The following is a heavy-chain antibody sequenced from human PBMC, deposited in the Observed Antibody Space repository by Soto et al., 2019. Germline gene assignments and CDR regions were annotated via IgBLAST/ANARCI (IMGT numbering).Heavy chain of an antibody. CDR2: IYHSGST. D-gene: IGHD6-13*01. CDR1: GGSISSGHW. J-gene: IGHJ6*02. Sequence: QVQLQESGPGLVKPSGTLSLTCAVSGGSISSGHWWSWVRQPPGKGLEWIGEIYHSGSTNYNPSLKSRVTISVDKSKSHLSLRLSSVTAADTAVYYCARHRAAAAPYYYYSAMDVWGQGTTVTVSS. CDR3: ARHRAAAAPYYYYSAMDV. V-gene: IGHV4-4*02.